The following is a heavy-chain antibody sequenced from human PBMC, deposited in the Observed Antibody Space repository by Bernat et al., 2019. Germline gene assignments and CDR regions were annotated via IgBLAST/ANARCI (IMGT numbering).Heavy chain of an antibody. Sequence: QVQLQQWGAGLLKPSETLSLTCAVYGGSFSGYYWSWIRQPPGKGLEWMGEINHSGSTNYNPSLKSRVTISVDTSKNQFSLKLSSVTAADTAVYYCARGLRPLGYCSSTSCYGLGDVWGQGTTVTVSS. V-gene: IGHV4-34*01. J-gene: IGHJ6*02. D-gene: IGHD2-2*01. CDR2: INHSGST. CDR3: ARGLRPLGYCSSTSCYGLGDV. CDR1: GGSFSGYY.